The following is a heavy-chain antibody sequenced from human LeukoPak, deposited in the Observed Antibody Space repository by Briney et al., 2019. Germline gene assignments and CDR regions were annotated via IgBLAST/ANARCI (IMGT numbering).Heavy chain of an antibody. Sequence: GGSLRLSCAASGFTFSSYGMHWVRQAPGKGLEWVAFIRYDGSNKYYADSVKGRFTISRDNSKNTLYLQMNSLRAEDTAVYYCAKLYSSSSGPDAFDIWGQGTMVTVSS. CDR2: IRYDGSNK. V-gene: IGHV3-30*02. J-gene: IGHJ3*02. CDR3: AKLYSSSSGPDAFDI. D-gene: IGHD6-6*01. CDR1: GFTFSSYG.